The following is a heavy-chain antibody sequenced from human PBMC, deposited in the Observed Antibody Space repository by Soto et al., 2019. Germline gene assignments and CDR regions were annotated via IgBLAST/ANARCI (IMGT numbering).Heavy chain of an antibody. V-gene: IGHV1-18*01. CDR2: ISAYNGNT. Sequence: QVQLVQSGAEVKKPGASVKVSCKASGYTFTSYGISWVRQAPGQGLEWMGWISAYNGNTNYAQKLQGRVTMTTDTSPSTAYMELRSLRSDDTAVYYCARAVARVLWFRELFTNYYYGMDVWGQGTTVTVSS. CDR3: ARAVARVLWFRELFTNYYYGMDV. D-gene: IGHD3-10*01. J-gene: IGHJ6*02. CDR1: GYTFTSYG.